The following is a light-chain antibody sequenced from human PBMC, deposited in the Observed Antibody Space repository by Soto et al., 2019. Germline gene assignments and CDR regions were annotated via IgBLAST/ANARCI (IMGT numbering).Light chain of an antibody. CDR1: SSDVGGYNY. Sequence: QSALTQPASVSGSPGQSITISCTGTSSDVGGYNYVSWSQQHPGNAPKVMIYDVSSRPSGVSNRFSGSKSGNTASLTISGLQAEDEADYYCSSYTTSNTYFFGTGTKVTVL. V-gene: IGLV2-14*03. J-gene: IGLJ1*01. CDR2: DVS. CDR3: SSYTTSNTYF.